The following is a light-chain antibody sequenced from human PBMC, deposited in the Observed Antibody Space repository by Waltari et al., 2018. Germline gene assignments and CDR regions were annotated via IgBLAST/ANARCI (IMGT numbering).Light chain of an antibody. V-gene: IGKV1-12*01. CDR1: QGINTW. CDR2: AAS. J-gene: IGKJ5*01. CDR3: PQANSFPIT. Sequence: DIQMTQSPSSVSASVADRVTISCRASQGINTWLAWYQQKPGKAPNVLIYAASSLQSGVPSRCNGSGSGTDFSLTINSLQHEDFSTYYCPQANSFPITFGQGTRLEI.